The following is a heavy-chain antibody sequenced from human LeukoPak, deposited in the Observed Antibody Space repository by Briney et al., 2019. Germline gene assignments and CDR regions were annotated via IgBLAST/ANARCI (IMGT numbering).Heavy chain of an antibody. V-gene: IGHV1-46*01. Sequence: GASVKVSCKASGYTFTGYYMHWVRQAPGQGLEWMGIINPSGGSTSYAQKFQGRVTMTRDTSTSTVYMELSSLRSEDTAVYYCAREEVVAPAAIYYYMDVWGKGTTVTVSS. CDR2: INPSGGST. J-gene: IGHJ6*03. CDR3: AREEVVAPAAIYYYMDV. D-gene: IGHD2-2*01. CDR1: GYTFTGYY.